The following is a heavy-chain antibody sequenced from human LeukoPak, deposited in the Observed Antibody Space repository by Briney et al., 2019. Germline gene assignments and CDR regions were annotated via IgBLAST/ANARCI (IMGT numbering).Heavy chain of an antibody. Sequence: SSXTLSLTCTVSGGSISSYYWSWIRQPAGKGLEWIGRIYTSGSTNYNPSLTSRVTISVATSKNQFSLKLSSVTAADTAVYYCARGYDFWSGNLGYYYMDVWGKGTTVTVSS. CDR3: ARGYDFWSGNLGYYYMDV. J-gene: IGHJ6*03. CDR1: GGSISSYY. V-gene: IGHV4-4*07. CDR2: IYTSGST. D-gene: IGHD3-3*01.